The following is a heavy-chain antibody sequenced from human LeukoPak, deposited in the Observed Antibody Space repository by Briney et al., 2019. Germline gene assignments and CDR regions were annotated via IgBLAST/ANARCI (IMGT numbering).Heavy chain of an antibody. CDR3: ARPPPYCSSTSCYSFDY. CDR1: GYTFTGYY. D-gene: IGHD2-2*01. V-gene: IGHV1-2*02. Sequence: GASVKVSCKASGYTFTGYYMHWVRQAPGQGLEWMGWINPNTGGTNYAQKFQGRVTMTRDTSISTAYMELSRLRSDDTAVYYCARPPPYCSSTSCYSFDYWGQGPLVTVS. J-gene: IGHJ4*02. CDR2: INPNTGGT.